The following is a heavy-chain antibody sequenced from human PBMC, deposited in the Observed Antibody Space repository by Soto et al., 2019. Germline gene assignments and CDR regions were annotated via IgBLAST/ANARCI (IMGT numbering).Heavy chain of an antibody. J-gene: IGHJ3*02. Sequence: QVQLVESGEGVVRPGRSLRLSCAASGFIFRNYGMHWVRQAAGKGLEWVAVIWYDGTNKYYADSVKGRFTISRDNSKNALYLQMNSLRAEDMAVYYCARAGDIVMGTHELGAFDIWGQGTVVTVSS. CDR3: ARAGDIVMGTHELGAFDI. CDR2: IWYDGTNK. V-gene: IGHV3-33*01. D-gene: IGHD5-18*01. CDR1: GFIFRNYG.